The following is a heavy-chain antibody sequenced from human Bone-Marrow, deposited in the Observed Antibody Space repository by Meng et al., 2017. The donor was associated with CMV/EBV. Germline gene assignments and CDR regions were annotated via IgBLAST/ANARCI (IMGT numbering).Heavy chain of an antibody. V-gene: IGHV1-3*04. D-gene: IGHD4-17*01. CDR1: GYSFTSYA. J-gene: IGHJ4*02. CDR3: AGYGDFWLDY. CDR2: INTGNGNT. Sequence: VSSKASGYSFTSYAMQWVRQAPGQRLEWMGWINTGNGNTKYSQKFQGRVTITRDTSATTGYMELVSLTSEDTAVYYCAGYGDFWLDYWGQGTLVTVSS.